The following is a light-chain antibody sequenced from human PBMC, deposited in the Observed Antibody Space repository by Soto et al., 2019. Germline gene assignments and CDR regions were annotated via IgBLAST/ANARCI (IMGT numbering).Light chain of an antibody. CDR3: QSYDSSLSGLWV. CDR1: SSNIGSNT. V-gene: IGLV1-40*01. CDR2: GNN. Sequence: QSVLTQPPSASGTPGQSVTISCSGSSSNIGSNTVTWYQQLPGTAPILLIYGNNIRPSGVPDRFSGSKSGTSASLAITGLQAEDEADYYCQSYDSSLSGLWVFGGGTKLTVL. J-gene: IGLJ3*02.